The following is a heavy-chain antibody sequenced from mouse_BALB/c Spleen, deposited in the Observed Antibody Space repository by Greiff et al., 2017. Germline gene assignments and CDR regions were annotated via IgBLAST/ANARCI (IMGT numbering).Heavy chain of an antibody. J-gene: IGHJ2*01. V-gene: IGHV5-6-5*01. D-gene: IGHD1-2*01. Sequence: DVMLVESGGGLVKPGGSLKLSCAASGFTFSSYAMSWVRQTPEKRLEWVASISSGGSTYYPDSVKGRFTISRDNARNILYLQMSSLRSEDTAMYYCARNYGYYFDDWGQGTTLTVSS. CDR1: GFTFSSYA. CDR2: ISSGGST. CDR3: ARNYGYYFDD.